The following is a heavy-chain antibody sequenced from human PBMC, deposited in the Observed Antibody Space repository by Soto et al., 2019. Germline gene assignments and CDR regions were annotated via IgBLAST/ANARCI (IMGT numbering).Heavy chain of an antibody. D-gene: IGHD6-6*01. CDR1: GFPFSSYA. V-gene: IGHV3-23*01. Sequence: HPGGSLRLSCAASGFPFSSYAMSWVRQAPGKGLEWVSAISGSGGSTYYADSVKGRFTISRDNSKNTLYLQMNSLRAEDTAVYYCAKDLHLTSIAARPPGPHTFDYWGQGTLVTVSS. J-gene: IGHJ4*02. CDR3: AKDLHLTSIAARPPGPHTFDY. CDR2: ISGSGGST.